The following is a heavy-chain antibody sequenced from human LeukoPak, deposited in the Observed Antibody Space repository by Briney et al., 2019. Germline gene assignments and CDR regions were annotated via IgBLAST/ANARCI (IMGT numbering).Heavy chain of an antibody. CDR2: IYYSGST. V-gene: IGHV4-31*11. J-gene: IGHJ4*02. CDR3: ARVRPEYQLLFVAGEIDY. CDR1: GGSISSGGYS. D-gene: IGHD2-2*01. Sequence: PSETLSLTCAVSGGSISSGGYSWSWIRQPPGKGLEWIGYIYYSGSTYYNPSLKSRVTISVDTSKNQFSLKLSSVTAADTAVYYCARVRPEYQLLFVAGEIDYWGQGTLVTVSS.